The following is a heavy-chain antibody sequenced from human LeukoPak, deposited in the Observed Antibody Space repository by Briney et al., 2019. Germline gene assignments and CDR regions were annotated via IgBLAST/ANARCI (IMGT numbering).Heavy chain of an antibody. CDR1: GYNFGDRD. CDR2: MSPHNGKT. D-gene: IGHD5-24*01. CDR3: VRAGELATIPYFYFMDV. Sequence: GASVKVSCKASGYNFGDRDINWVRQAGQGLEWMGWMSPHNGKTGSSQKFQDRVTMTRDTSKNTAYMELSRLRSEDTAVYYCVRAGELATIPYFYFMDVWGKGTTVTVSS. V-gene: IGHV1-8*01. J-gene: IGHJ6*03.